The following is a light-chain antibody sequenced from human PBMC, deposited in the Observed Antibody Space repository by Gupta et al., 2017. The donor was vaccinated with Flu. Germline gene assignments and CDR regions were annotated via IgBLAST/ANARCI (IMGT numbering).Light chain of an antibody. V-gene: IGLV2-14*01. CDR2: EVS. CDR3: SSYTSSSTPGV. Sequence: QSALTQPASVSGSPGQSITNSCTGNSSDVGGYNYVSWYQQHPGKAPKLMIYEVSNRPSGVSNRFSGSKSGNTASLTISGLQAEDEADYYCSSYTSSSTPGVFGTGTKVTVL. CDR1: SSDVGGYNY. J-gene: IGLJ1*01.